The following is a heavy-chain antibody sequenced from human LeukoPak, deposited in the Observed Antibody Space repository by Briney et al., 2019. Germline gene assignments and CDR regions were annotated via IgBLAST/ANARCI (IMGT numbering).Heavy chain of an antibody. CDR2: ISSSGSTI. Sequence: GGSLRLSCAASGFTFSDYYVSWIRQAPGKGLEWVSYISSSGSTIYYADSVKGRFTISRDNAKNSLYLQMNSLRAEDTAVYYCARESGGNPPNYYYYYMDVWGKGTTVTVSS. J-gene: IGHJ6*03. CDR1: GFTFSDYY. D-gene: IGHD4-23*01. V-gene: IGHV3-11*04. CDR3: ARESGGNPPNYYYYYMDV.